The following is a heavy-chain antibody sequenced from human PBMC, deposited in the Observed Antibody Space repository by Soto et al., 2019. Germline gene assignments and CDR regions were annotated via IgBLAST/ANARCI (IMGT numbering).Heavy chain of an antibody. V-gene: IGHV3-48*01. CDR2: INSGSTSV. CDR3: TSSASPDAY. Sequence: EVQLVESGGGLVQPGGSLRLSCVASGFDFNSYSMNWVRPAPGKGLEWISYINSGSTSVFYADSVKGRFTISRDNAKNSLYLQMNSLRAEDTAVYYCTSSASPDAYWGQGTLVTVSS. CDR1: GFDFNSYS. D-gene: IGHD1-26*01. J-gene: IGHJ4*02.